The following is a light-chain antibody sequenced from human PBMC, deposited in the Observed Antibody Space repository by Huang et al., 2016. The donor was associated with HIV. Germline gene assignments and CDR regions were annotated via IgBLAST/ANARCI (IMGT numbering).Light chain of an antibody. V-gene: IGKV3-20*01. CDR2: ATS. CDR3: QQYGSSPWT. Sequence: EIVLTQSPGTLSLSLGDRATLSCRASQRLSSSYLAWYQQKPGQAPRLLIYATSSRATGIPDRFSGSASGTDFTLTIGRLEPEDLAVYYCQQYGSSPWTFGQGTKVEIQ. J-gene: IGKJ1*01. CDR1: QRLSSSY.